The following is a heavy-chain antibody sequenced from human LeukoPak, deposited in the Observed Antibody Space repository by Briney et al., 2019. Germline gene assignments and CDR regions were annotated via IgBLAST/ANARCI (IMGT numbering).Heavy chain of an antibody. Sequence: TVKVSCKASGGTFSSYAISWVRQAPGQGLEWMGGIIPIFGTANYAQKFQGRVTITTVESTSTAYMELSSLRSEDTAVYYCAGQVAAAGTGAFDIWGQGTMVTVSS. D-gene: IGHD6-13*01. CDR1: GGTFSSYA. CDR3: AGQVAAAGTGAFDI. V-gene: IGHV1-69*05. CDR2: IIPIFGTA. J-gene: IGHJ3*02.